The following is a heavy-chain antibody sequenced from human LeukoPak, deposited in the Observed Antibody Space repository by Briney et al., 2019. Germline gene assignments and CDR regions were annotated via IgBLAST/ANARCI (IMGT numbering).Heavy chain of an antibody. J-gene: IGHJ4*02. CDR3: AKDLERHIVVVTASAVDY. V-gene: IGHV3-30*18. CDR2: ISYDGSNK. Sequence: GGSLRLSCAASGFTFSSYGMHWVRQAPGKGLEWVAVISYDGSNKFYADSVKGRFTISRDNSKNTLYLQMNSLRAEDTAVYYCAKDLERHIVVVTASAVDYWGQGTLVTVSS. D-gene: IGHD2-21*02. CDR1: GFTFSSYG.